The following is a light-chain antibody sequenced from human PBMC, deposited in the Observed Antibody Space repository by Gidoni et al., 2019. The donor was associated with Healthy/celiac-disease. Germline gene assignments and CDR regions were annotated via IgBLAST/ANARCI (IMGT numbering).Light chain of an antibody. CDR3: QQYGSSPPDT. CDR1: QSVSSSY. CDR2: GAS. V-gene: IGKV3-20*01. Sequence: ELVLTQSPGTLSLSPGERATLSCSASQSVSSSYLAWYQQKPGQAPRLLIYGASSRATGIPDRCSGSGSGTDFTITISRLEPEDFAVYYCQQYGSSPPDTFGQGTKLEIK. J-gene: IGKJ2*01.